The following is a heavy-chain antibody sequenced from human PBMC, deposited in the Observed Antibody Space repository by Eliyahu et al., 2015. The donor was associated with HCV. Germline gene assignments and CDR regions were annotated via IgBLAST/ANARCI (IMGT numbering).Heavy chain of an antibody. Sequence: PGKGLEWVAFIRYDGSNKYYADSVKGRFTISRDNSKNTLYLQMNSLRAEDTAVYYCAKAGVSVYCSGGSCYSEYFQHWGQGTLVTVSS. CDR3: AKAGVSVYCSGGSCYSEYFQH. CDR2: IRYDGSNK. V-gene: IGHV3-30*02. J-gene: IGHJ1*01. D-gene: IGHD2-15*01.